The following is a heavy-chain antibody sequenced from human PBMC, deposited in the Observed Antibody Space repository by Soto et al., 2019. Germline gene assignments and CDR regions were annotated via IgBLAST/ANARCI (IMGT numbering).Heavy chain of an antibody. J-gene: IGHJ6*02. CDR3: ARDSWITTKRMDV. D-gene: IGHD2-15*01. V-gene: IGHV1-3*01. CDR2: INDGNGDT. Sequence: QVQLVQSGAEVKKPGASVQVSCKASGYTLTDCGMHWVRQAAGERLEWMGWINDGNGDTKYSQKFQGRVTFTSDTPANTAYMDVSGLRSEDTAVYYWARDSWITTKRMDVWGQGTTVTVSS. CDR1: GYTLTDCG.